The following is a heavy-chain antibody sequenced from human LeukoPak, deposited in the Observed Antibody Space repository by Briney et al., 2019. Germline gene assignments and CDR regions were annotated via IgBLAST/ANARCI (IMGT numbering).Heavy chain of an antibody. CDR3: ARETIQGLDWFDP. J-gene: IGHJ5*02. D-gene: IGHD1-14*01. CDR2: IIPIFGTA. V-gene: IGHV1-69*13. Sequence: SVKVSCKASGGTFSSYAISWVRQAPGQGLEWMGGIIPIFGTANYAQKFQGRVTITAGESTSTAYMELSSLRSEDTAVYYCARETIQGLDWFDPWGQGTLVTVSS. CDR1: GGTFSSYA.